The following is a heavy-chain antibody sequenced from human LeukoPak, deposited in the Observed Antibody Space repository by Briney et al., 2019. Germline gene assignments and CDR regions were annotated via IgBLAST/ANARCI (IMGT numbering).Heavy chain of an antibody. CDR2: ISAYNGNT. V-gene: IGHV1-18*01. CDR3: AREKYYYDSSGSWGFDY. Sequence: PVASVKVSCKASGYTFTSYGISWVRQAPGQGLEWMGWISAYNGNTNYAQKLQGRVTMTTDTSTSTAYMELRSLRSDDTAVYYCAREKYYYDSSGSWGFDYWGQGTLVTVSS. J-gene: IGHJ4*02. CDR1: GYTFTSYG. D-gene: IGHD3-22*01.